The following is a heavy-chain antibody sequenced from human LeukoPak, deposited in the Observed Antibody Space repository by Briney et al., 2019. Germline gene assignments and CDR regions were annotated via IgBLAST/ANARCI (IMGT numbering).Heavy chain of an antibody. CDR3: ARTSLRYFDWLLAPTPWFDP. Sequence: GGSLRLSCAASGFTFSSYAMPWVRQAPGKGLEWVAVISYDGSNKYYADSVKGRFTISRDNSRNTLYLQMNSLRAEDTAVYYCARTSLRYFDWLLAPTPWFDPWGQGNLVTVSS. D-gene: IGHD3-9*01. J-gene: IGHJ5*02. CDR1: GFTFSSYA. CDR2: ISYDGSNK. V-gene: IGHV3-30*01.